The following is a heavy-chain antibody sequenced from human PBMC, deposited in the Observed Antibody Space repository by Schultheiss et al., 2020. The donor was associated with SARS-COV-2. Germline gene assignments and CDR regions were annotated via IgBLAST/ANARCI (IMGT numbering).Heavy chain of an antibody. J-gene: IGHJ2*01. CDR2: IYYSGST. CDR1: GGSISSYY. D-gene: IGHD4-17*01. CDR3: ARVLRTTVTAYWYFDL. Sequence: SETLSLTCTVSGGSISSYYWSWIRQPPGKGLEWIGYIYYSGSTNYNPSLKSRVTMSVDTSKNQFSLKLSSVTAADTAVYYCARVLRTTVTAYWYFDLWGRGTLVTVSS. V-gene: IGHV4-59*12.